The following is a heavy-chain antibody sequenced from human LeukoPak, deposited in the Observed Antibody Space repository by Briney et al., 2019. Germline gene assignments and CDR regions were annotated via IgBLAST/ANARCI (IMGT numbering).Heavy chain of an antibody. J-gene: IGHJ4*02. D-gene: IGHD3-3*01. V-gene: IGHV4-59*01. CDR2: IYYSGST. CDR1: GGSISSYY. CDR3: ARDGWSGPRWVDY. Sequence: PSETLSLTCTVSGGSISSYYWGWIRQPPGKGLEWIGYIYYSGSTNYNPSLKSRVTISVDTSKNQFSLKLSSVTAADTAVYYCARDGWSGPRWVDYWGQGTLVTVSS.